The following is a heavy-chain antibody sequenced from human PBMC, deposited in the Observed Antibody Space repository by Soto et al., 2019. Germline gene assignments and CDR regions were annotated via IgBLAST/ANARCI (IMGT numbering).Heavy chain of an antibody. J-gene: IGHJ5*02. CDR3: AKAAGLVYAILGWFDP. CDR1: GFIFSSYA. Sequence: GGSLRLSCAASGFIFSSYAISWVRQAPGKGPEWVSGISGSASSTNYADSVKGRLTISRDNSKNMVYLQMNSLRAEDTAVYYCAKAAGLVYAILGWFDPWGQGTLVTVSS. V-gene: IGHV3-23*01. D-gene: IGHD2-8*01. CDR2: ISGSASST.